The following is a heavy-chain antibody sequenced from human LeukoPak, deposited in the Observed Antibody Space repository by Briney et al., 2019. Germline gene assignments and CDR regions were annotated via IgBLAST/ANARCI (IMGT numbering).Heavy chain of an antibody. V-gene: IGHV3-23*01. CDR1: GFTFSSYA. J-gene: IGHJ6*03. CDR2: ISGSGGST. CDR3: AKDLSSYGYYYYYMDV. Sequence: GGSLRLSCAASGFTFSSYAMSWVRQAPGKGLEWVSAISGSGGSTYYADSVKGRFTISRDNSKNTLYLQMNSLRAEDTAVYYCAKDLSSYGYYYYYMDVWGKGTTVTISS. D-gene: IGHD3-16*01.